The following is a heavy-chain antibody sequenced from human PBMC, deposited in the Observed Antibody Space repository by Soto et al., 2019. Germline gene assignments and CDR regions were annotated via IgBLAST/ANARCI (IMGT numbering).Heavy chain of an antibody. CDR3: VRGVATGASYYYYYGMDV. Sequence: QVQLVQSGAEVKKPGSSVKVSCKASGGTFSSYAISWVRQAPGQGLEWMGGIIPIFGTANYAQKFQGRVTITADESTSTAYMELSSLRSEDTAVYYCVRGVATGASYYYYYGMDVWGQGTTVTVSS. J-gene: IGHJ6*02. D-gene: IGHD5-12*01. CDR2: IIPIFGTA. V-gene: IGHV1-69*12. CDR1: GGTFSSYA.